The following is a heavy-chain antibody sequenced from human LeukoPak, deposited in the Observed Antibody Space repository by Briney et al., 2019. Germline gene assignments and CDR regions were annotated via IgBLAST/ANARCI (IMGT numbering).Heavy chain of an antibody. J-gene: IGHJ4*02. CDR1: GFTVSSIH. Sequence: PGGSLRLSCAASGFTVSSIHMVWVRQAPGKGLEWVAVIWYDGSNKYYADSVKGRFTISRDNSKNTLYLQMNSLRAEDTAVYYCARGWGSSSSGILDYWGQGTLVTVSS. D-gene: IGHD6-6*01. V-gene: IGHV3-33*08. CDR2: IWYDGSNK. CDR3: ARGWGSSSSGILDY.